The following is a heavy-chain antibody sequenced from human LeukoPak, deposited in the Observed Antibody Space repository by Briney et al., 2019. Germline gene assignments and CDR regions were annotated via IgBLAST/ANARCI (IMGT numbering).Heavy chain of an antibody. Sequence: SETLSLTCTVSGGSISSYYWSWIRQPPGKGLEWIGYIYYSGSTNYNPSLKSRVTISVDTSKNQFSLKLSSVTAADTAVYYCARQRAGYGSGSSFDYWGRGTLVTVSS. V-gene: IGHV4-59*08. D-gene: IGHD3-10*01. CDR3: ARQRAGYGSGSSFDY. CDR1: GGSISSYY. J-gene: IGHJ4*02. CDR2: IYYSGST.